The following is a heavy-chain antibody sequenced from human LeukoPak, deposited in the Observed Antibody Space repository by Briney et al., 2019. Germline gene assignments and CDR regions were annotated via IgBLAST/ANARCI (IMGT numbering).Heavy chain of an antibody. J-gene: IGHJ3*02. D-gene: IGHD6-13*01. CDR1: GFTFSSHA. Sequence: AGGSLRLSCAASGFTFSSHAMSWVRQAPGEGLEWVSAISGSGGSTYYADSVKGRFTISRDNSKNTLYLQMNSLRAEDTAVYYCAKQPTPRIAAGPFDIWGQGTMVTVPS. CDR2: ISGSGGST. V-gene: IGHV3-23*01. CDR3: AKQPTPRIAAGPFDI.